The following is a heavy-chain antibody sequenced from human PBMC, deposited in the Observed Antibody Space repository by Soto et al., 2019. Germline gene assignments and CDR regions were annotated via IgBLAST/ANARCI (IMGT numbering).Heavy chain of an antibody. Sequence: GGSLRLSCAASGFTFSSYAMSWVRQAPGKGLEWVSAISGSGGSTYYADSVKGRFTISRDNSKNTLYLQMNSLRAEDTAVYYCAKDPDMNIVVVALLFDYWGQGTLVTVSS. D-gene: IGHD2-15*01. CDR3: AKDPDMNIVVVALLFDY. V-gene: IGHV3-23*01. J-gene: IGHJ4*02. CDR1: GFTFSSYA. CDR2: ISGSGGST.